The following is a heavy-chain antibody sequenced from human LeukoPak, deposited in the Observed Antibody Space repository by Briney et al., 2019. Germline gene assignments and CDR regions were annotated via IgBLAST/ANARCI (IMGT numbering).Heavy chain of an antibody. CDR2: IYYSGST. J-gene: IGHJ4*02. CDR3: AEIAAAGTF. CDR1: GGSFSGYY. D-gene: IGHD6-13*01. Sequence: PSETLSLTCAVYGGSFSGYYWSWVRQPPGKGLEWVGSIYYSGSTYYNPSLKSPVTISVDTSKNQFSLKLSSVTAADTAVYYCAEIAAAGTFWGQGTLVTVSS. V-gene: IGHV4-34*01.